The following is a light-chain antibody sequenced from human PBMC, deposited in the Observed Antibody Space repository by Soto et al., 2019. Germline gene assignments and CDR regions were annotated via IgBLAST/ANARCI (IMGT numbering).Light chain of an antibody. CDR1: SSDVGSYNV. CDR2: EVT. J-gene: IGLJ1*01. Sequence: QSALTQPASVSESPGQSITISCTGTSSDVGSYNVVSWYQQHPGKAPKLMIYEVTKRPSGVSDRFSGSKSGNTASLTISGLQAEDEADYYCCSYAGSRTFFGTGTKLTVL. V-gene: IGLV2-23*02. CDR3: CSYAGSRTF.